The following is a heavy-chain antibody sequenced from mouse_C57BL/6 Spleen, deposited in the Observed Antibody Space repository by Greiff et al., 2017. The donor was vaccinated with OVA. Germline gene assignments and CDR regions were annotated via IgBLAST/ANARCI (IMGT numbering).Heavy chain of an antibody. CDR1: GFTFSSYA. J-gene: IGHJ2*01. CDR3: ARDGEYYGSYYFDY. Sequence: DVKLVESGGGLVKPGGSLKLSCAASGFTFSSYAMSWVRQTPEQRLEWVATISDGGSYTYYPDNVKGRFTISRDNAKNNLYLQMSHLKSEDTAIDYCARDGEYYGSYYFDYWGQGTTLTVSS. CDR2: ISDGGSYT. V-gene: IGHV5-4*03. D-gene: IGHD1-1*01.